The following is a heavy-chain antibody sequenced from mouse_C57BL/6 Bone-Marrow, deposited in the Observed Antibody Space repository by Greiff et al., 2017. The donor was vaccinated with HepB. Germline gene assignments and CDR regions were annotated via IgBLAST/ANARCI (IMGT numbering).Heavy chain of an antibody. CDR2: IYPGSGST. CDR3: AYYYGSSFSFDY. J-gene: IGHJ2*01. CDR1: GYTFTSYW. V-gene: IGHV1-55*01. D-gene: IGHD1-1*01. Sequence: QVQLQHPGAELVKPGASVKMSCKASGYTFTSYWITWVKQRPGQGLEWIGDIYPGSGSTNYNEKFKSKATLTVDTSSSTAYMQLSSLTSEDSAVYYCAYYYGSSFSFDYWGQGTTLTVSS.